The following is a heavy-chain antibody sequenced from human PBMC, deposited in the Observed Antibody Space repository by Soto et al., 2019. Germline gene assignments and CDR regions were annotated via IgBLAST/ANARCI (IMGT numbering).Heavy chain of an antibody. V-gene: IGHV4-34*01. CDR1: GGSVSSGSYY. J-gene: IGHJ3*02. CDR3: ARVERGTATTVVDAFDI. D-gene: IGHD1-1*01. Sequence: QVQLQQWGAGLLKPSETLSLTCAVYGGSVSSGSYYWSWIRQPPGKGREWIGEMSHSGGSHFNPSLKSRVTISVDTSKNQFSLKMSSVTAADTALYYCARVERGTATTVVDAFDIWGPGTMVTVSS. CDR2: MSHSGGS.